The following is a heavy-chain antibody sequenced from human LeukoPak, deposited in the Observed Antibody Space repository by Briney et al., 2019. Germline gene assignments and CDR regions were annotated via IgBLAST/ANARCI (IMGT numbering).Heavy chain of an antibody. CDR1: GFTFSSYG. D-gene: IGHD2-2*02. Sequence: PGGSLRLSCAASGFTFSSYGMNWVRQAPGKGLEWVAVISYDGSNKYYADSVKGLFTISRDNSKNTLYLQMNSLRAEDTAVYYCAKDRCSSTSCYIDYWGQGTLVTVSS. J-gene: IGHJ4*02. CDR2: ISYDGSNK. CDR3: AKDRCSSTSCYIDY. V-gene: IGHV3-30*18.